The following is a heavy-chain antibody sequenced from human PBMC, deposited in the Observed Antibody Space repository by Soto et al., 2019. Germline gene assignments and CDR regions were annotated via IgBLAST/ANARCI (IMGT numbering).Heavy chain of an antibody. V-gene: IGHV4-30-4*01. D-gene: IGHD3-16*02. CDR1: GGSISSGDYY. CDR2: IYYSGST. Sequence: PSETLSLTCTVSGGSISSGDYYWSWIRQPPGKGLEWIGYIYYSGSTYYNPSLKSRVTISVDTSKNQFSLKLSSVTAADTAVYYCARVMITFGGVIVIDWFDPWGQGTLVTVSS. CDR3: ARVMITFGGVIVIDWFDP. J-gene: IGHJ5*02.